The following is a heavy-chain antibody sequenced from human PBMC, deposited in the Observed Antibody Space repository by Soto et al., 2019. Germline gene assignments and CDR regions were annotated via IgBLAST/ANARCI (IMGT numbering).Heavy chain of an antibody. V-gene: IGHV4-59*01. CDR1: GGSISRYY. J-gene: IGHJ6*02. Sequence: SETLSLTCTVSGGSISRYYWSWIRQPPGKGLEWIGYIYYSGSTNYNPSLKSRVTISVDTSKNQFSLKLSSVTAADTAVYYCARVMGYYYGMDVWGQGTTVTVSS. CDR2: IYYSGST. CDR3: ARVMGYYYGMDV.